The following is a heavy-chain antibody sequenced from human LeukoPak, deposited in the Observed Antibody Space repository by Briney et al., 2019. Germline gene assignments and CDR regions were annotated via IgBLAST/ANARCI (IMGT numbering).Heavy chain of an antibody. CDR1: GFTVSSNY. V-gene: IGHV3-53*01. Sequence: GGSLRLSCAASGFTVSSNYMSWVRQAPGKGLEWVSVIYSGGSTYYADSVKGRFTISRDNSKNTLYLQMNSLRAEDTAVYYCAREATIFAQYGMDVWGQGTTVTVSS. D-gene: IGHD3-3*01. CDR3: AREATIFAQYGMDV. CDR2: IYSGGST. J-gene: IGHJ6*02.